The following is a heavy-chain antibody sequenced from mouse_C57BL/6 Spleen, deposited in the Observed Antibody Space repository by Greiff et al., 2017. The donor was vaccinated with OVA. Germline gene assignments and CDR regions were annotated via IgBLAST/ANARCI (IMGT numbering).Heavy chain of an antibody. CDR1: GFTFTDYY. D-gene: IGHD1-2*01. V-gene: IGHV7-3*01. J-gene: IGHJ4*01. CDR3: ARDRTHSLYAMDY. CDR2: IRNKANGYTT. Sequence: EVKLMESGGGLVQPGGSLSLSCAASGFTFTDYYMSWVRQPPGKALEWMGFIRNKANGYTTEYSASVKGRFTISRDNSQSILYLQMNALRAEDSATYYCARDRTHSLYAMDYWGKGTSVTASS.